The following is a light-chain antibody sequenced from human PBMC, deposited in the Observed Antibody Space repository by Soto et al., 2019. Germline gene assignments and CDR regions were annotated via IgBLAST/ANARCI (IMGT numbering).Light chain of an antibody. CDR1: SSDVGSYNL. J-gene: IGLJ1*01. Sequence: QSVLTQPASVSGSPGQPITFSCTGTSSDVGSYNLVSWYQQHPGKAPKLMIYEVTKRPSGVSNRFSGSKSGNAASLTISGLQAEDETDYYCCSYAGHSTYVFGTGTKVSV. CDR3: CSYAGHSTYV. V-gene: IGLV2-23*02. CDR2: EVT.